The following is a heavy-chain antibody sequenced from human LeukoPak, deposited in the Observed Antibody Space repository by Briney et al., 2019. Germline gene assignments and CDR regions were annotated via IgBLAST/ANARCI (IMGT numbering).Heavy chain of an antibody. J-gene: IGHJ6*02. CDR1: GGTFSSYA. CDR3: ARVYSSGWYKPYGMDV. CDR2: IIPIFGTA. D-gene: IGHD6-19*01. Sequence: GASVKVSCKASGGTFSSYAISWVRRAPGQGLEWMGGIIPIFGTANYAQKFQGRVTITADESTSTAYMELGSLRSEDTAVYYCARVYSSGWYKPYGMDVWGQGTTVTVSS. V-gene: IGHV1-69*13.